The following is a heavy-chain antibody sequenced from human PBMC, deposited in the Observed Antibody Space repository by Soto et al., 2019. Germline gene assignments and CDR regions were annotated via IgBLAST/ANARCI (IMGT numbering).Heavy chain of an antibody. V-gene: IGHV4-39*01. D-gene: IGHD4-17*01. Sequence: SETLSLTCTVSGGSISSSSYYWGWIRQPPGKGLEWIGSIYYSGSTYYNPSLKSRVTISVDTSKNQFSLKLSSVTAADTAVYYCARTRDYGDYVMVFDYWGQGTLVT. CDR2: IYYSGST. J-gene: IGHJ4*02. CDR1: GGSISSSSYY. CDR3: ARTRDYGDYVMVFDY.